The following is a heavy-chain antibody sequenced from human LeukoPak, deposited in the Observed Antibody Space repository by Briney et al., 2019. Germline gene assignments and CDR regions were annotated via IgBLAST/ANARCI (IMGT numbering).Heavy chain of an antibody. CDR1: GRSFRGYY. V-gene: IGHV4-34*01. J-gene: IGHJ6*02. CDR2: INHSGST. CDR3: ARDYYGMDV. Sequence: SETLSLTCAVYGRSFRGYYWSWIRQPPGKGLEWIGEINHSGSTNYNPSLKSRVTISVDMSKNQFSLKLSSVTAADTAVYYCARDYYGMDVWGQGTTVTVSS.